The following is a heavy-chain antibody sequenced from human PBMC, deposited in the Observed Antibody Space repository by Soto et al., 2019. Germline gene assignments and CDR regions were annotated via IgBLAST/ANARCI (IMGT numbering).Heavy chain of an antibody. D-gene: IGHD3-10*01. CDR1: GFTVSNNY. V-gene: IGHV3-53*01. J-gene: IGHJ4*02. CDR3: ATHPGGGGY. CDR2: IYSGGYT. Sequence: EVQLVESGGGLIQPGGSLRLSCAVSGFTVSNNYMSWVRQAPGKGLEGVSVIYSGGYTAYGDSVKGRFTISRDNSKNTLFFQKNSRGAAVPPVFYCATHPGGGGYWGQGTLVTVSS.